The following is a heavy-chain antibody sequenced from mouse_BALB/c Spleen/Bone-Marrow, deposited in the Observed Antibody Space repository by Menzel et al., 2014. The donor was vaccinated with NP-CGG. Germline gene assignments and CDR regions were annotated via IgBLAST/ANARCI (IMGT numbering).Heavy chain of an antibody. CDR1: GFSLTSYG. D-gene: IGHD2-1*01. J-gene: IGHJ2*01. CDR2: IWAGGST. V-gene: IGHV2-9*02. Sequence: QVQLKHSGPGLVSPSQSLSITCTVSGFSLTSYGVHWVRQPPGKGLEWLGIIWAGGSTNYNSALMSRLSISKDNSKSQVFLKMNSLQSDDTAMYYCAIFYFGNYKYYFDFWGQGTTLTVSS. CDR3: AIFYFGNYKYYFDF.